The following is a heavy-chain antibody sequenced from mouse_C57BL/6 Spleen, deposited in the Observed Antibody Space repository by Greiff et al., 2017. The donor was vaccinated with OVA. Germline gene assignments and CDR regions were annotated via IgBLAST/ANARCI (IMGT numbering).Heavy chain of an antibody. Sequence: EVKLMESGGGLVKPGGSLKLSCAASGFTFSSYAMSWVRQTPEKRLEWVATISDGGSYTYYPDNVKGRFTISRDNAKNNLYLQMSHLKSEDTAMYYCARSYDYEFYYAMDYWGQGTSVTVSS. J-gene: IGHJ4*01. V-gene: IGHV5-4*03. CDR3: ARSYDYEFYYAMDY. CDR2: ISDGGSYT. D-gene: IGHD2-4*01. CDR1: GFTFSSYA.